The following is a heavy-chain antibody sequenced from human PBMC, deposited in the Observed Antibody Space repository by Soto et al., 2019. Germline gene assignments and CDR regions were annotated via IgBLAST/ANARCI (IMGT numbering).Heavy chain of an antibody. J-gene: IGHJ4*02. D-gene: IGHD6-19*01. Sequence: QITLKESGPTLVKPTQTLTLTCSFSGFSLTSTGVGVGWFRQPPGKALEWLGLTYWNDDDRYRSSLRSRLTITKDTSKYQVVLTMTNMNPEDTATYYCAHRPGGSGWRYYFDYWGQGTLVTVSS. CDR3: AHRPGGSGWRYYFDY. CDR2: TYWNDDD. CDR1: GFSLTSTGVG. V-gene: IGHV2-5*01.